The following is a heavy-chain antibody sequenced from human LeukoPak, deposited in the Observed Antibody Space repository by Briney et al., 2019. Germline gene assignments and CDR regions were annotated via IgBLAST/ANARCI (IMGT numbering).Heavy chain of an antibody. CDR1: GFNFSSYG. V-gene: IGHV3-30*02. CDR2: IRYDGGNK. CDR3: AKDRVNCSSTSCYSVGGNFDY. Sequence: GGSLRLSCAASGFNFSSYGMHWVRQAPGKGLEWVAFIRYDGGNKYYADSVKGRFTISRDNSKNTLYLQMNSLRAEDTAVYYCAKDRVNCSSTSCYSVGGNFDYWGQGTLVTVSS. J-gene: IGHJ4*02. D-gene: IGHD2-2*01.